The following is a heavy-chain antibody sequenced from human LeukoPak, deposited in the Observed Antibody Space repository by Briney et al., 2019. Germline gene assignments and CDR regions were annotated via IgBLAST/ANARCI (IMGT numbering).Heavy chain of an antibody. CDR1: GFTFSSYW. CDR2: ISGSGDST. D-gene: IGHD6-19*01. CDR3: AKGGTGWYGNWFDP. V-gene: IGHV3-23*01. Sequence: GGSLRLSCAASGFTFSSYWMHWVRQAPGKGLEWVSAISGSGDSTYYADSVKGRFTISRDNSKNTLYLQLNSLRAEDTAVYYCAKGGTGWYGNWFDPWGQGTLVTVSS. J-gene: IGHJ5*02.